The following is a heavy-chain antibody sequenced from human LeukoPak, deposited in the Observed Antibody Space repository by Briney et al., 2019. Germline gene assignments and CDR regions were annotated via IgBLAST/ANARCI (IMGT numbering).Heavy chain of an antibody. D-gene: IGHD5-24*01. V-gene: IGHV1-18*04. CDR1: GYTFTGYY. CDR3: ARMRKMATVNWFDP. CDR2: ISAYNGNT. J-gene: IGHJ5*02. Sequence: ASVKVSCKASGYTFTGYYIHWVRQAPGQGLEWMGWISAYNGNTNYAQKLRGRVTMTTDTSTSTAYMELRSLRSDDTAVYYCARMRKMATVNWFDPWGQGTLVTVSS.